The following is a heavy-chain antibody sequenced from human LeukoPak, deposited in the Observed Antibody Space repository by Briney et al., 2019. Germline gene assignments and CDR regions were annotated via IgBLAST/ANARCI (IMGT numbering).Heavy chain of an antibody. D-gene: IGHD2-2*01. CDR3: AKGGSPSCYSSSGY. Sequence: GGSLRLSCAASGFTVSSNYMSWVRQAPGKGLEWVSVIYSGGSTYYADSVKGRFTVSRDNSKNTLYLQMNSLRAEDTAVYYCAKGGSPSCYSSSGYWGQGTLVTVSS. V-gene: IGHV3-66*01. J-gene: IGHJ4*02. CDR2: IYSGGST. CDR1: GFTVSSNY.